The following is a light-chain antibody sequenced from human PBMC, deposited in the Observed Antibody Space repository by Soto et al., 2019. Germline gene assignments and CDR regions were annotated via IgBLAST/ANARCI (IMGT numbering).Light chain of an antibody. CDR2: KAS. CDR1: QSISSW. CDR3: LQDHDLSCT. V-gene: IGKV1-5*03. J-gene: IGKJ1*01. Sequence: IPIAQIPFTLSAFNEDRVTITCRASQSISSWLAWYRQKPGKAPKLLIYKASSLESGVPSRFSGSGSGTEFTLTVSSLQPEDIATYYCLQDHDLSCTFGQGTKVDI.